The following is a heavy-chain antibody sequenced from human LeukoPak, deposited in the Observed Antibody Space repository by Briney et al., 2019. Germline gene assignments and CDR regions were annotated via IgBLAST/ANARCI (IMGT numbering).Heavy chain of an antibody. CDR1: GFTFSSYS. Sequence: GGSLRLSCAASGFTFSSYSMNWVRQAPGKGLEWVSYISSSSSTIYYADSVRGRFTISRDNAKNSLYLQMNSLRAEDTAVYYCTRDPLGESDHWGQGTLVTVSS. V-gene: IGHV3-48*01. CDR2: ISSSSSTI. J-gene: IGHJ4*02. CDR3: TRDPLGESDH. D-gene: IGHD3-10*01.